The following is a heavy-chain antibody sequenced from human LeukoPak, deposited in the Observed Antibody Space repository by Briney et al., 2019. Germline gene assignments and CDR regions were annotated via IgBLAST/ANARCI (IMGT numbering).Heavy chain of an antibody. Sequence: LAGGSLSLSCAASGFTFSSYWMSWVRQAPGKGLEWVANIKKDGSEMYYVDSVKGRLTISRDNAKNSLYLQMNSLRAEDTAVYYCARAVAAYSIQHWGQGTLVTVSS. V-gene: IGHV3-7*01. CDR2: IKKDGSEM. J-gene: IGHJ1*01. CDR3: ARAVAAYSIQH. D-gene: IGHD6-19*01. CDR1: GFTFSSYW.